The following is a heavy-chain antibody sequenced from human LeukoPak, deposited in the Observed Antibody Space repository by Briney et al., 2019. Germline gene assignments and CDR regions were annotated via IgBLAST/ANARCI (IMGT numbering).Heavy chain of an antibody. CDR1: GFTFSSYS. Sequence: PGGSLRLSCAASGFTFSSYSMNWVRQAPGKGLEWVSSISSSSSYIYYADSVKGRFTISRDNAKNSLYLQMNSLRAEDTAVYYCARDAPDGYSSSWYHFRTLLIQSAEEYYYYYMDVWGKGTTVTISS. CDR3: ARDAPDGYSSSWYHFRTLLIQSAEEYYYYYMDV. J-gene: IGHJ6*03. V-gene: IGHV3-21*01. CDR2: ISSSSSYI. D-gene: IGHD6-13*01.